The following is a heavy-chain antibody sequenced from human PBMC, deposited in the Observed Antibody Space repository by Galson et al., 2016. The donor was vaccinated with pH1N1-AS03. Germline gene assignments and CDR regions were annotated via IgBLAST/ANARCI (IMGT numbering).Heavy chain of an antibody. V-gene: IGHV1-2*06. Sequence: SVMVSCKASGYIFAVYYIHWVRQAPGQGLEWLGRINPNTGVTNFGQKVQGRVTMTRDTSINTAFMELTRLRSDDTAVYYCARETIVGASSIDFWGQGTLVTVSS. CDR3: ARETIVGASSIDF. D-gene: IGHD1-26*01. CDR1: GYIFAVYY. J-gene: IGHJ4*02. CDR2: INPNTGVT.